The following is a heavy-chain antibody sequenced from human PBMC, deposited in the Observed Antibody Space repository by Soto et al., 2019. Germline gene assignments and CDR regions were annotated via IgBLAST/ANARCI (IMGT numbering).Heavy chain of an antibody. CDR1: GFTFSSYS. D-gene: IGHD2-15*01. J-gene: IGHJ6*02. V-gene: IGHV3-48*02. CDR3: AIDMVVAAIYYYYGMDV. Sequence: EVQLVESGGGLVQPGGSLRLSCAASGFTFSSYSMNWVRQAPGKGLEWVSYISSSSSTIYYADSVKGRFTISRDNAKNSLYLQMNSLRDEDTAVYYCAIDMVVAAIYYYYGMDVWGQGTTVTVSS. CDR2: ISSSSSTI.